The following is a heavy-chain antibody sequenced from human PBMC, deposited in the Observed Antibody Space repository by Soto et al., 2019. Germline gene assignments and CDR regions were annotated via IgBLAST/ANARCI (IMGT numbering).Heavy chain of an antibody. CDR3: AADIVVVPAASLRYYYGMDV. V-gene: IGHV1-58*02. CDR1: GFTFSTSA. Sequence: SVKVSCKASGFTFSTSAMQWVRQARGQRLEWIGWIVVGSGNTNYAQKFQERVTITRDMSTSTAYMELSSLRSEDTAVYYCAADIVVVPAASLRYYYGMDVWGQGTTVTVSS. D-gene: IGHD2-2*01. J-gene: IGHJ6*02. CDR2: IVVGSGNT.